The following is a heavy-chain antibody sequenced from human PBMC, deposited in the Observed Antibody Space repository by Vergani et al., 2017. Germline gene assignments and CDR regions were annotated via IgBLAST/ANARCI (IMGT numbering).Heavy chain of an antibody. CDR3: ARDRDYVTSSFDY. CDR2: ISPTIDNK. J-gene: IGHJ4*02. V-gene: IGHV3-21*01. CDR1: GFAFSRYA. Sequence: EVQLLESGGRLVQPGGSLRLSCVASGFAFSRYAMSWVRQAPGKGLEWVSSISPTIDNKHYSDSVKGRFTISRDNVKNSLYLHMDSLRVEDTAIYYCARDRDYVTSSFDYWGQGIFVTVSS. D-gene: IGHD2-2*01.